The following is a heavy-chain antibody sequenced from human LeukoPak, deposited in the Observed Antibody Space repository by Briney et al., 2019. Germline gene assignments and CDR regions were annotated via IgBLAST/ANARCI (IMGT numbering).Heavy chain of an antibody. CDR2: IYYSGST. CDR3: ARHRYYYDSSGYYPLYYFDY. CDR1: GGSISSSSYY. D-gene: IGHD3-22*01. J-gene: IGHJ4*02. Sequence: SETLSLTCTVSGGSISSSSYYWGWIRQPPGKGLEWIGSIYYSGSTYYNPSLKSRVTISVDTSKNQFSLKLSSVTAADTAVYYCARHRYYYDSSGYYPLYYFDYWGQGTLVTVSS. V-gene: IGHV4-39*01.